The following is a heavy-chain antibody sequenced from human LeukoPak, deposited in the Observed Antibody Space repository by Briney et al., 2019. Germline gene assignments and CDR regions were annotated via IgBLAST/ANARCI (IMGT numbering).Heavy chain of an antibody. CDR1: GYTFTNSG. Sequence: ASVKVSCKASGYTFTNSGISWVRQAPGQGLEWMGWISCYNGNTNYAQKFQGRVTMTTDTSTSTAYMELRSLRSDDTAVYYCARETSYSGTYEYYYYYYMDVWGKGTTVTVSS. D-gene: IGHD1-26*01. CDR3: ARETSYSGTYEYYYYYYMDV. J-gene: IGHJ6*03. V-gene: IGHV1-18*01. CDR2: ISCYNGNT.